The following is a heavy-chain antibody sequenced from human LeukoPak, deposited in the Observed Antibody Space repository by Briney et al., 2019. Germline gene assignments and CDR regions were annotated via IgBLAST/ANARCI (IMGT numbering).Heavy chain of an antibody. D-gene: IGHD4-17*01. CDR1: GYTFTSYG. V-gene: IGHV1-18*01. CDR2: ISAYNGNT. Sequence: ASVKVSCKASGYTFTSYGISWVRQAPGQGLEWMGWISAYNGNTNYAQKLQGRVTMTTDTSTSTPYLELRSLSADDTAVYYCAGAVGDTVTTCDYWGQGALVTVSS. J-gene: IGHJ4*02. CDR3: AGAVGDTVTTCDY.